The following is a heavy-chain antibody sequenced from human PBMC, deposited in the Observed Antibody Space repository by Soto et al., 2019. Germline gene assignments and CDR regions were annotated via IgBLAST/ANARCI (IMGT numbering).Heavy chain of an antibody. D-gene: IGHD2-21*02. CDR2: INAGNGNT. CDR1: GYTFTSYA. CDR3: ARSIMVVTALDY. Sequence: QVQLVQSGAEEKKPGASVKVSCKASGYTFTSYAMHWVRQAPGQRLEWMGWINAGNGNTKYSQKFQGRVTITRDTSASTAYMELSNLRSEDTAVYYCARSIMVVTALDYWRQGTLVTVSS. J-gene: IGHJ4*02. V-gene: IGHV1-3*05.